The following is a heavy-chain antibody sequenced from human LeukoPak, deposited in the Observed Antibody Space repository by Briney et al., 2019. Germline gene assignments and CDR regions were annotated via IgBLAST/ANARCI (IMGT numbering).Heavy chain of an antibody. J-gene: IGHJ4*02. CDR3: ARQIAYYYDSSGYYTTDY. Sequence: GRSLRLSCAASGFTFSSYGMHWVRQAPGKGLEWVAIIYYDGSDKYYADSVKGRFTISRDNSKDTLYLQMNSLRAEDTAVYYCARQIAYYYDSSGYYTTDYWGQGTLVTVSS. CDR1: GFTFSSYG. D-gene: IGHD3-22*01. CDR2: IYYDGSDK. V-gene: IGHV3-33*01.